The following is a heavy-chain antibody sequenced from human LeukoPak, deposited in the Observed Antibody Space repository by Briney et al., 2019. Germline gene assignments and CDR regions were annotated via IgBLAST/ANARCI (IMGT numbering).Heavy chain of an antibody. J-gene: IGHJ5*02. CDR3: ARAPKLLWFGELLVGWFDP. D-gene: IGHD3-10*01. V-gene: IGHV4-59*08. CDR1: GGSISSYY. Sequence: SETLSLTCTVSGGSISSYYWSWIRQPTGKGLEWIGYIYYSGSTNYNPSLKSRVTISVDTSKNQFSLKLSSVTAADTAVYYCARAPKLLWFGELLVGWFDPWGQGTLVTVSS. CDR2: IYYSGST.